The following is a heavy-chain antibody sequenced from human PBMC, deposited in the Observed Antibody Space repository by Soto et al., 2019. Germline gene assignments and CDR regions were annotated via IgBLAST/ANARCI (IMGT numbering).Heavy chain of an antibody. J-gene: IGHJ4*02. CDR2: ITHGGST. CDR3: ARGRLFLTTSGLAITSFDY. D-gene: IGHD3-3*01. Sequence: SETLSLTCAVYSGSFSGYYYSWIRQSPGKGLEWNGEITHGGSTTYSPSLKSRVTMSLDTSKNQFSLNMTAMTAADTAVYYCARGRLFLTTSGLAITSFDYWGQGTLVTVSS. V-gene: IGHV4-34*01. CDR1: SGSFSGYY.